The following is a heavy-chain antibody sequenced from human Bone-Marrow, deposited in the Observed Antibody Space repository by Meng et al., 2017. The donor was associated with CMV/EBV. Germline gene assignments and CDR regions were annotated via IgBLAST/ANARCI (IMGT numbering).Heavy chain of an antibody. V-gene: IGHV1-18*01. CDR2: ISAYNGNT. CDR1: GYTFTSYG. CDR3: ARDRYSSSWYQNWFDP. J-gene: IGHJ5*02. Sequence: ASVKVSCKASGYTFTSYGISWVRQAPGQGLEWMGWISAYNGNTNYAQKLQGRVTMTTDTSTSTAYMELSSLRSEDTAVYYCARDRYSSSWYQNWFDPWGQGTLVTVSS. D-gene: IGHD6-13*01.